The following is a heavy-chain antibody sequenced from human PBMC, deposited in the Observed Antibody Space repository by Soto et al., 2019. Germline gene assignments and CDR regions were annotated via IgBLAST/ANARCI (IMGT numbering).Heavy chain of an antibody. CDR1: GDTFNNYA. Sequence: QVRLVQSGAEVKKPGSSVKVSCKASGDTFNNYAVTWVRQAPGQGLEWMGGIIPILGTPNYAQRFQGRVTITADESTSTVYMELSSLRSEDTAVYYCASSYGTSWYGDYWGQGTLVTVSS. CDR3: ASSYGTSWYGDY. D-gene: IGHD6-13*01. J-gene: IGHJ4*02. CDR2: IIPILGTP. V-gene: IGHV1-69*01.